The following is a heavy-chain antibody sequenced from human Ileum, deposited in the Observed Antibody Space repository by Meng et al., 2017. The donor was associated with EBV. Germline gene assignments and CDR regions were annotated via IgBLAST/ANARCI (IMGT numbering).Heavy chain of an antibody. CDR3: AKDSRHCTSASCYSWYFDL. CDR2: INPNSGAT. V-gene: IGHV1-2*06. J-gene: IGHJ2*01. CDR1: GYTFTGYY. D-gene: IGHD2-2*02. Sequence: QVQRVQSRAAVKKPGASVKFSCKASGYTFTGYYMHWVRQAPGQGLEWMGRINPNSGATEYAQNFQGRVTMTRDTSISTAYMELSRLRSDDTAVYYCAKDSRHCTSASCYSWYFDLWGSGTLVTVSS.